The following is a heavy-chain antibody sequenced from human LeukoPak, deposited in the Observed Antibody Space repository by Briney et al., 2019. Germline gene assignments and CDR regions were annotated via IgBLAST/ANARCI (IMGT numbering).Heavy chain of an antibody. CDR2: ISSSSSYM. V-gene: IGHV3-21*01. J-gene: IGHJ3*02. Sequence: XASGFTFDXXXXSWVRQAPGXXXXXXXXISSSSSYMYYADSLKGRFTISRDNAKNSLYLQMNSLRAEDTAVYYCARVLDITGTIFDAFDIWGQGTMVTVSS. CDR3: ARVLDITGTIFDAFDI. CDR1: GFTFDXXX. D-gene: IGHD1-20*01.